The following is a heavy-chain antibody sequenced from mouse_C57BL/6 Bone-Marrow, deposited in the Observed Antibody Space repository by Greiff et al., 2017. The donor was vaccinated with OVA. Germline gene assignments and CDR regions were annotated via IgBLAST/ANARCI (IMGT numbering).Heavy chain of an antibody. J-gene: IGHJ3*01. Sequence: VQLQQSGPELVKPGASVKLSCKASGYSFTGYYMNWVKQSPEKSLEWIGEINPSTGGTTYNQKFKAKATLTVDKSSSTAYMQLKSLTSEDSAVYYCASDCYYWFAYWCQGTLVTVSA. CDR2: INPSTGGT. D-gene: IGHD2-3*01. CDR3: ASDCYYWFAY. CDR1: GYSFTGYY. V-gene: IGHV1-42*01.